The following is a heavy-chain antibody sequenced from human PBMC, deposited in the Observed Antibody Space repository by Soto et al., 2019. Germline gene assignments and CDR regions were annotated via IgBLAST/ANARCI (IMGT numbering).Heavy chain of an antibody. D-gene: IGHD3-3*01. CDR1: GDSVASNSAA. V-gene: IGHV6-1*01. Sequence: SQTLSLTCAISGDSVASNSAAWNWIRQSPSRGLEWLGRTYYRSKWYTDYAESVKSRITINPDTSKNQVSLQLKSVTPEDTAVYYCTPGAKSGGSVNYYCGIDVWGQGTTVTVSS. CDR3: TPGAKSGGSVNYYCGIDV. CDR2: TYYRSKWYT. J-gene: IGHJ6*02.